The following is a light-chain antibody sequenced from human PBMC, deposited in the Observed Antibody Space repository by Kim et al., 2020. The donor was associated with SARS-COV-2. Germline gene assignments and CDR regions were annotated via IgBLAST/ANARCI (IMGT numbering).Light chain of an antibody. Sequence: EIVLTQSPGTLSLPPGERATLSCRASQSVGNSLAWFQQKPGQAPRLLIFETSNRDTGIPARFSGSGSGTGFTLTISSLEPEDFAVYYCQQRYDWPLTFGGGTKVDIK. CDR3: QQRYDWPLT. CDR1: QSVGNS. CDR2: ETS. J-gene: IGKJ4*01. V-gene: IGKV3-11*01.